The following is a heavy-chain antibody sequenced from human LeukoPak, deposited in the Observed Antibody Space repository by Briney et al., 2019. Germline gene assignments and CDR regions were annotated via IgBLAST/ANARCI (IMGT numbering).Heavy chain of an antibody. D-gene: IGHD2-15*01. V-gene: IGHV1-69*05. CDR2: IIPIFGTG. J-gene: IGHJ5*02. Sequence: SVKVSCKASGYTFSSYAISWVRQAPGQGLEWMGRIIPIFGTGNYAQKFQGRVTITTDESTSTAYMELSSLRSEDTAVYYCARVGCSGGSCYPRFDPWGQGTLVTVSS. CDR3: ARVGCSGGSCYPRFDP. CDR1: GYTFSSYA.